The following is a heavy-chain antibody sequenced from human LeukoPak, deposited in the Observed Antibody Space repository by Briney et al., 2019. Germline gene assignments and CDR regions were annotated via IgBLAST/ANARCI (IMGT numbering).Heavy chain of an antibody. CDR3: ARASEAQWLVSH. J-gene: IGHJ4*02. CDR2: ISYDGSNK. D-gene: IGHD6-19*01. CDR1: GFTFSSSD. Sequence: GGSLRLSCAASGFTFSSSDMHWVRQAPGKGLEWVAVISYDGSNKYYADSVKGRFTISRDNSKNTLYLQMNSLRAEDTAVYYCARASEAQWLVSHWGQGTLVTVSS. V-gene: IGHV3-30*03.